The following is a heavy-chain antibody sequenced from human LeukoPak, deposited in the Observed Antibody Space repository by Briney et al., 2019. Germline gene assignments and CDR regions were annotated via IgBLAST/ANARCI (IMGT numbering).Heavy chain of an antibody. Sequence: SETLSLTCTVSGGSISSSSYYWGWIRQPPGKGLEWIGSIYYSGTTYYNPSLKSRATISVDTSKNQFSLKVSSVTAADTAVYYCARGNVDTAMVWFDYWGQGTLVTVSS. V-gene: IGHV4-39*01. CDR1: GGSISSSSYY. CDR2: IYYSGTT. CDR3: ARGNVDTAMVWFDY. D-gene: IGHD5-18*01. J-gene: IGHJ4*02.